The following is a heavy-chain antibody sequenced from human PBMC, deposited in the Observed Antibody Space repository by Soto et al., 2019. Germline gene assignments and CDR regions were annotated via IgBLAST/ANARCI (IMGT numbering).Heavy chain of an antibody. V-gene: IGHV3-66*01. CDR1: GFTVSSNY. J-gene: IGHJ3*02. Sequence: GGSLRLSCAASGFTVSSNYMSWVRQAPGKGLEWVSVIYSGGSTYYADSVKGRFTISRDNSKNTLYLQMNSLRAEDTAVYYCARYDILTLGAFDIWGQGTMVTVSS. CDR2: IYSGGST. CDR3: ARYDILTLGAFDI. D-gene: IGHD3-9*01.